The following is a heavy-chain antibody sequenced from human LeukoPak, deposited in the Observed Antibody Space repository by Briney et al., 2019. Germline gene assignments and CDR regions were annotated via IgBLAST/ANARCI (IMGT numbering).Heavy chain of an antibody. CDR3: ARDGGIEGQWLVV. D-gene: IGHD6-19*01. Sequence: PSETLSLTCTVSGGSISSSSYYWGWIRQPPGKGLEWIGSIYYSGSTYYNPSLKSRVTISVDTSKNQFSLKLSSVTAADTAVYYCARDGGIEGQWLVVWGQGTLVTVSS. CDR1: GGSISSSSYY. J-gene: IGHJ4*02. CDR2: IYYSGST. V-gene: IGHV4-39*02.